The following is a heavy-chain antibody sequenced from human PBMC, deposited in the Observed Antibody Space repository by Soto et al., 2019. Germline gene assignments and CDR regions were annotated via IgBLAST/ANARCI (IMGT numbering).Heavy chain of an antibody. Sequence: PSETLSLTCPVSGGSISSSSYYWGWIRQPPGKGLEWIGSIYYSGSTYYNPSLKSRVTISVDTSKIQFSLKLSSVTAADTAVYYCASHFMITFGGVIVSAPWGQGTMVTVSS. CDR1: GGSISSSSYY. D-gene: IGHD3-16*02. CDR3: ASHFMITFGGVIVSAP. CDR2: IYYSGST. V-gene: IGHV4-39*01. J-gene: IGHJ3*01.